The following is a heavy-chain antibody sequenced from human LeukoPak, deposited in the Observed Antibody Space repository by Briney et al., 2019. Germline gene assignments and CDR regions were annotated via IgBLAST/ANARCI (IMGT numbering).Heavy chain of an antibody. V-gene: IGHV3-33*06. CDR1: GFTFSSYG. Sequence: GGSLRLSCAASGFTFSSYGMHWVRQAPGKGLEWVAVIWYDGSNKYYADSVKGRITISRDNSKNTLYLQMNSLRAEDTAVYYCAKDQGIAVAGHHFDYWGQGTLVTVSS. J-gene: IGHJ4*02. D-gene: IGHD6-19*01. CDR3: AKDQGIAVAGHHFDY. CDR2: IWYDGSNK.